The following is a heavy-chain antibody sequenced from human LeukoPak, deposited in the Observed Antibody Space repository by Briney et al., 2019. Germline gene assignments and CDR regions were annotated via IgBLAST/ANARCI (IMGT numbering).Heavy chain of an antibody. CDR2: INWNGGST. V-gene: IGHV3-20*04. J-gene: IGHJ6*03. D-gene: IGHD1-26*01. CDR1: GFTFEDYG. CDR3: ARDRGSYGRYYYYYYYMDV. Sequence: GGSLRLSCAASGFTFEDYGMSWVRQAPGKGLEWVSGINWNGGSTGFADSVKGRFTISRDNARTSLYLQMNSLRAEDTALYYCARDRGSYGRYYYYYYYMDVWGKGTTVTVSS.